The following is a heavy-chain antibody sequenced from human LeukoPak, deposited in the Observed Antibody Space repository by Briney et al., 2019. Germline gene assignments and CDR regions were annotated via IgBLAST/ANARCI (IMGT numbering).Heavy chain of an antibody. D-gene: IGHD3-3*01. CDR3: ARAGRAYYDFWSGYSTAGYGMDV. CDR2: IYYSGST. Sequence: SETLSLTCTVSGGSISSYYWSWIRQPPGKGLEWIWYIYYSGSTNYNPSLKNRVTISVDTSKNQFSLKLSSVTGAGTAVYYCARAGRAYYDFWSGYSTAGYGMDVWGQGTTVTVSS. V-gene: IGHV4-59*01. CDR1: GGSISSYY. J-gene: IGHJ6*02.